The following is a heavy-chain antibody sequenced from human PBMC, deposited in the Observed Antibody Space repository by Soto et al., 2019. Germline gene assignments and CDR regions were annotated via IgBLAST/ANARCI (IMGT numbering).Heavy chain of an antibody. Sequence: QVQLVQSGAEVKKPGASVKVSCKASGYTFTSYGISWVRQAPGQGLEWMGWISAHNGNTNYAQKLQGRVTMTTDTSTSTAYMELRSLRSDDTAVYYCARDTVLGYCSGGSCYSKDDAFDIWGQGTMVTVSS. D-gene: IGHD2-15*01. J-gene: IGHJ3*02. CDR2: ISAHNGNT. CDR1: GYTFTSYG. V-gene: IGHV1-18*01. CDR3: ARDTVLGYCSGGSCYSKDDAFDI.